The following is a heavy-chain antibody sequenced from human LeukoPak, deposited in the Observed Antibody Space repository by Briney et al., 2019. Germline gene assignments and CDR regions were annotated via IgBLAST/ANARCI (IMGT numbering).Heavy chain of an antibody. J-gene: IGHJ4*02. CDR1: GYSLTSYW. Sequence: GESLKISCKGSGYSLTSYWIGWVRQMPGKGLEWMGIIYPGDSDTRYSPSFQGQVTISADKSISTAYLQWSSLKASDTAMYYCARQGVQYYDILTGYFPFDYWGQGTLVTVSS. CDR3: ARQGVQYYDILTGYFPFDY. D-gene: IGHD3-9*01. CDR2: IYPGDSDT. V-gene: IGHV5-51*01.